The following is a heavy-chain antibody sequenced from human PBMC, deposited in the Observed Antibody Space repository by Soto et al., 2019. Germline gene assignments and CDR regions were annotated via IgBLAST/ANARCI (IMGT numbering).Heavy chain of an antibody. D-gene: IGHD1-1*01. CDR2: IYYSGST. Sequence: SETLSLTCTVSGGSISSYYWSWIRQPPGKGLEWIGYIYYSGSTNYNPSLKSRVTISVDTSKNQFSLKLSSVTAADTAVYYCARSPRGTMELDDWGQGTLVTVSS. V-gene: IGHV4-59*01. CDR1: GGSISSYY. CDR3: ARSPRGTMELDD. J-gene: IGHJ4*02.